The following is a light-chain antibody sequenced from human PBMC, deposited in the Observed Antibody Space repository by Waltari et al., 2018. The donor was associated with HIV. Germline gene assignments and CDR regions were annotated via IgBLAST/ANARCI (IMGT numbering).Light chain of an antibody. J-gene: IGKJ4*01. CDR2: GAS. CDR3: QQSFSTLLT. V-gene: IGKV1-39*01. Sequence: DIQLTQSPSSLSASVGDRVTISCRASQTISTYLNWYQQKPGKAPKLLISGASSLQSRVPSRFSGGGFDTDFSLTISNLQPDDFATYYCQQSFSTLLTFGGGTKVEIK. CDR1: QTISTY.